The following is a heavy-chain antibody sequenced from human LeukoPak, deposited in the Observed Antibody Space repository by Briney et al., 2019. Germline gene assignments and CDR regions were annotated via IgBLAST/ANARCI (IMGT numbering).Heavy chain of an antibody. CDR2: INHSGST. Sequence: PSETLSLTCAVYGGSFSGYYWSWIRQPPGKGLEWIGEINHSGSTNYNPSLKSRVTILVDTSKNQFSLKLSSVTAADTAVYYCARGRYKYPFDYWGQGTLVTVSS. D-gene: IGHD3-16*02. J-gene: IGHJ4*02. CDR3: ARGRYKYPFDY. V-gene: IGHV4-34*01. CDR1: GGSFSGYY.